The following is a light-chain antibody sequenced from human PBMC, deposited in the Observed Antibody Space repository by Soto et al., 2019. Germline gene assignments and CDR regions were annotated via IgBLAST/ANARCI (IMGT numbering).Light chain of an antibody. Sequence: QSVLTQPPSASGSPGQSVTISCAGSSSDIGASNSVSWYQQHPGKAPKLLISEVTKRPSGVPDRCSGSKSGNTASLTVSGLQADDEADYYCGSKAGSNKHVVFGGGTKVTVL. CDR2: EVT. CDR1: SSDIGASNS. V-gene: IGLV2-8*01. J-gene: IGLJ2*01. CDR3: GSKAGSNKHVV.